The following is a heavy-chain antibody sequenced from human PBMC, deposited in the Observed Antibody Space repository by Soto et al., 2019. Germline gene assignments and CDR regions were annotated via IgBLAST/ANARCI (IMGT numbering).Heavy chain of an antibody. D-gene: IGHD1-1*01. CDR3: ARTRNLDV. J-gene: IGHJ6*02. CDR2: INYSGNT. Sequence: QVQLQQWGAGLLKPSETLSLACAVYGESLSGYYGNWIHQSPGKGLEWIGEINYSGNTNYNPSLKSRVTISIDTSKNQFSLNMNSVTAADTAVYYCARTRNLDVWGQGTTVIVSS. CDR1: GESLSGYY. V-gene: IGHV4-34*01.